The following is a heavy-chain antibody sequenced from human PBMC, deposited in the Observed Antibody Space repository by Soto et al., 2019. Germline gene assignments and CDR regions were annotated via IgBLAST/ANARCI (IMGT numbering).Heavy chain of an antibody. Sequence: GGSLRLSCAASGFTFRDYWMSWVRQAPGKGLEWVATIKQDGSEKYYVDSVEGRFTISRDNAKNSLYLQMNSLRAEDSALYYCASNRVLLMDYGIQEYYGMDVWGQGTTVTLSS. D-gene: IGHD2-8*01. CDR2: IKQDGSEK. CDR1: GFTFRDYW. V-gene: IGHV3-7*01. CDR3: ASNRVLLMDYGIQEYYGMDV. J-gene: IGHJ6*02.